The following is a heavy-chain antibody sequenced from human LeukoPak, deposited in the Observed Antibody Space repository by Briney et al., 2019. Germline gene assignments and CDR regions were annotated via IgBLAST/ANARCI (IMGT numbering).Heavy chain of an antibody. V-gene: IGHV3-33*01. J-gene: IGHJ4*02. CDR2: IWYDGSNK. CDR1: GFTFSSYG. D-gene: IGHD5-18*01. CDR3: ARGGRDTAMVMVY. Sequence: GGSLRLSCAASGFTFSSYGMHWVRQAPGKGLEWVAVIWYDGSNKYYADSVKGRFTITRDNSKNTLYLQMNSLRAEDTAVYYCARGGRDTAMVMVYWGQGTLVTVSS.